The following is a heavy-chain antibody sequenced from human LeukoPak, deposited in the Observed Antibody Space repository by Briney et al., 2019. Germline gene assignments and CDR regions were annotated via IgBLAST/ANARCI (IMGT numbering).Heavy chain of an antibody. V-gene: IGHV3-23*01. CDR3: ARGYCSGGSCSNSY. CDR1: GFTFNTYA. J-gene: IGHJ4*02. D-gene: IGHD2-15*01. CDR2: ISGSGDTT. Sequence: GGSLRLSCAAAGFTFNTYAMNWVRQAPGKGLEWVSAISGSGDTTYYADSVKGRFTISRDNSKSSVNLQMNSLRDDDTAVYYCARGYCSGGSCSNSYWGQGTLVTVSS.